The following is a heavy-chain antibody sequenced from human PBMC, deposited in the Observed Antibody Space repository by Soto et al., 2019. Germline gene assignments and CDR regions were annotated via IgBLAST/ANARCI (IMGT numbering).Heavy chain of an antibody. CDR2: IDPSDSYT. J-gene: IGHJ5*02. CDR3: ARVSAYGSGGSCSGSFDP. CDR1: GYSFTSYW. Sequence: GESLKISCKGSGYSFTSYWISWVRQMPGKGLEWMGRIDPSDSYTNYSPSFQGHVTISADKSISTAYLQWSSLRASDTAMYYCARVSAYGSGGSCSGSFDPWGQGSLVTVSS. D-gene: IGHD2-15*01. V-gene: IGHV5-10-1*01.